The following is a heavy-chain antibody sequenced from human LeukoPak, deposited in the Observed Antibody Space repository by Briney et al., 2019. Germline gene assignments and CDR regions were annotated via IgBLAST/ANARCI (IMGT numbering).Heavy chain of an antibody. CDR3: ARSVAAAGYNFDY. J-gene: IGHJ4*02. CDR2: IHYTGST. V-gene: IGHV4-59*01. CDR1: GGSISTYY. Sequence: PSETLSLTCTVSGGSISTYYWSWIRQPLGKGLEWIAYIHYTGSTNHNPSLKSRITISLDTSKNQFSLKLSSVTAADTAVYYCARSVAAAGYNFDYWGQGTLVTVSS. D-gene: IGHD6-13*01.